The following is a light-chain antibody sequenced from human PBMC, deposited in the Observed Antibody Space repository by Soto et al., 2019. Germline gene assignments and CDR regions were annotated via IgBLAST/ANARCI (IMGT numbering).Light chain of an antibody. CDR2: GAS. V-gene: IGKV3-20*01. Sequence: EIVLTQSPGTLSLSPGERATLSCRASQTISSSYLAWHQQKPGQAPRLLIYGASSRATAIPDRFSGSGSGTDFTFTISRLEPEDFAVYYCQHYGGSPPKYTFGQGTKLEIK. CDR1: QTISSSY. CDR3: QHYGGSPPKYT. J-gene: IGKJ2*01.